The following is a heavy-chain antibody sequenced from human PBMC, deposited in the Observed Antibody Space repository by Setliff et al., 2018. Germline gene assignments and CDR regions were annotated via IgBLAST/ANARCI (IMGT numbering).Heavy chain of an antibody. D-gene: IGHD2-2*01. Sequence: PSETLSLTCTVSGGSISSSSYYWGWIRQPPGKGLEWIGSIYYSGSTYYNPSLKSRVTISVDTSKNQFSLKLSSVTAADTAVYYCARHLEVPPAGWFDPWGQGTLVTVSS. V-gene: IGHV4-39*07. J-gene: IGHJ5*02. CDR3: ARHLEVPPAGWFDP. CDR1: GGSISSSSYY. CDR2: IYYSGST.